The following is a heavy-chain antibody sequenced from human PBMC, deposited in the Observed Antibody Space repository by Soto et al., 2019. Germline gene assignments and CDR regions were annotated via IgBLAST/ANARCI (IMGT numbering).Heavy chain of an antibody. J-gene: IGHJ4*02. CDR2: IDWKSDRT. CDR1: GFAFEDYA. V-gene: IGHV3-9*01. Sequence: GGSLRLSCEASGFAFEDYAMHWVRQAPGKGLEWVSGIDWKSDRTGYADSVQGRFTISRDNAKNSLYLQMNSLTTEDTALYYCALSDEYGAYGLDYWGQGTLVTVSS. CDR3: ALSDEYGAYGLDY. D-gene: IGHD5-12*01.